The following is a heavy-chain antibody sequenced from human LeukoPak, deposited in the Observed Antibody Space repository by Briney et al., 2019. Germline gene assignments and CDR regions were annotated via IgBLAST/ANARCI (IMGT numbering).Heavy chain of an antibody. CDR3: AGRGSGSYFDY. CDR2: ISGSGGST. D-gene: IGHD3-10*01. Sequence: GGSLRLSCAASGFTFSSYGMSWVRQAPGKGLEWVSAISGSGGSTYYADSVKGRFTISRDNSQNTLYLQMNSLRAEDTAVYYCAGRGSGSYFDYWGQGTLVTVSS. V-gene: IGHV3-23*01. J-gene: IGHJ4*02. CDR1: GFTFSSYG.